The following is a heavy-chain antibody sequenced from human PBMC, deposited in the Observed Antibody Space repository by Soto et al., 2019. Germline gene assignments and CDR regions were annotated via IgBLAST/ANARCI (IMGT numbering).Heavy chain of an antibody. J-gene: IGHJ6*02. CDR3: ARSRGTIVVPAASNYYYYGMDV. CDR2: IYYSGST. CDR1: GGSISSSSYY. D-gene: IGHD2-2*01. V-gene: IGHV4-39*01. Sequence: NPSETLSLTCTVSGGSISSSSYYWGWIRQPPGQGLEWIGSIYYSGSTYYNPSLKSRVTISVDTSKNQFSLKLSSVTAADTAVYYCARSRGTIVVPAASNYYYYGMDVWGQGTTVTVSS.